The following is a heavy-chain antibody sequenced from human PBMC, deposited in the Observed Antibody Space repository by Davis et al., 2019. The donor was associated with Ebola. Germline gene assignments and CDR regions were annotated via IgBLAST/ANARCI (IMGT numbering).Heavy chain of an antibody. CDR3: ARDSGSFIAWFDP. V-gene: IGHV1-3*01. CDR2: INAGNGNT. CDR1: GYTFTSYD. D-gene: IGHD1-26*01. J-gene: IGHJ5*01. Sequence: ASVQVSCKASGYTFTSYDISWVGQAPGTGLEGLRWINAGNGNTKYSQKFQGRVTITRDTSASTAYMELSSLRSEDTAVYYCARDSGSFIAWFDPWGQGTLVTVSS.